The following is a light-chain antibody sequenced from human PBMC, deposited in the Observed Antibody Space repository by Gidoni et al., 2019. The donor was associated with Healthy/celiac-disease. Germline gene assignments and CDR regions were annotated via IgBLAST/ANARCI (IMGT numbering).Light chain of an antibody. Sequence: QSALTQPASVSASPGQSITISCTGTSSDVGGYNYVSWYQQHPGKAPKLRIYDVRNRPSGVSNRFSGSKSGNTASLTISGLQAEDEADYYCSSYTSSSTVVFGGGTKLTVL. V-gene: IGLV2-14*03. CDR1: SSDVGGYNY. J-gene: IGLJ2*01. CDR3: SSYTSSSTVV. CDR2: DVR.